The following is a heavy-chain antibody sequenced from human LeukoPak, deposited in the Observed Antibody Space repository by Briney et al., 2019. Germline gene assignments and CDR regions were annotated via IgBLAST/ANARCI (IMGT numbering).Heavy chain of an antibody. CDR1: GFTFSSYW. CDR3: VVPAADDAFDI. D-gene: IGHD2-2*01. J-gene: IGHJ3*02. CDR2: IKQDGSEK. V-gene: IGHV3-7*01. Sequence: PGGSLRLSCAASGFTFSSYWMSWVRQAPGKGLEWVANIKQDGSEKYYVDSVKGRFTISRDNSKNTLYLQMNSLRAEDTAVYYSVVPAADDAFDIWGQGTMVTVSS.